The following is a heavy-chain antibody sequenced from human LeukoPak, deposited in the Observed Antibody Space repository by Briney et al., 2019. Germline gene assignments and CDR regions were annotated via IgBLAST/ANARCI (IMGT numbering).Heavy chain of an antibody. Sequence: SETLSLTCTVSGGSISSYYWSWIRQPPGKGQEWIGYIYYSGSTNYNPSLKSRVTISVDTSKNQFSLKLSSVTAADTAVYYCARGYGSGSFIDYWGQGTLVTVSS. CDR1: GGSISSYY. CDR3: ARGYGSGSFIDY. V-gene: IGHV4-59*01. CDR2: IYYSGST. D-gene: IGHD3-10*01. J-gene: IGHJ4*02.